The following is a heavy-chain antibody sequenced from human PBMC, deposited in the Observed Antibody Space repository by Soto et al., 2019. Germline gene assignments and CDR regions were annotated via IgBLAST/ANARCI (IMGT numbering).Heavy chain of an antibody. J-gene: IGHJ4*02. CDR3: ARGRGRVALGHLSYFDH. Sequence: QVQLVQSGTEVKKPGASVRVSCKASGYTFSDSYIHWVRQAPGQGLEWLGWINPDSGGTFYAQKFRGRATMTRDTSIDTAYMELGSLRSDDTAMYFCARGRGRVALGHLSYFDHWGQGTLVTVSS. V-gene: IGHV1-2*02. CDR1: GYTFSDSY. CDR2: INPDSGGT.